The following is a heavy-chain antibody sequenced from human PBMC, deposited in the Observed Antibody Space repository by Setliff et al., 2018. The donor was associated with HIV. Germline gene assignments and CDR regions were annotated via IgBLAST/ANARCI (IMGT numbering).Heavy chain of an antibody. CDR2: IDSNNGNR. CDR3: VRLTADRTNYYYYMDV. J-gene: IGHJ6*03. D-gene: IGHD1-7*01. CDR1: GYSLSTYA. V-gene: IGHV1-18*01. Sequence: ASVKVACKASGYSLSTYAISWVRQAPGQGLEWMGWIDSNNGNRNFAQKFRGRVTMTTDISTNTAYMEVRSLSFDDTAVYYCVRLTADRTNYYYYMDVWGKGTTVTVS.